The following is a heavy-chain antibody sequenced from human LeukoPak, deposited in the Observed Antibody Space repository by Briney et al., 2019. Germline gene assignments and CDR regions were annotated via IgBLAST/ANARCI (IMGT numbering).Heavy chain of an antibody. Sequence: GGSLRLSCAGSGFTFSSYAMSWVRQAPGKGLEWVSAISGSGGSTYYADSVKGRFTISRDNSKNTLYLQMNSLRAEDTAVYYCAKDIVGAAGTLLFDYWGQGTLVTVSS. D-gene: IGHD6-13*01. CDR3: AKDIVGAAGTLLFDY. CDR2: ISGSGGST. V-gene: IGHV3-23*01. J-gene: IGHJ4*02. CDR1: GFTFSSYA.